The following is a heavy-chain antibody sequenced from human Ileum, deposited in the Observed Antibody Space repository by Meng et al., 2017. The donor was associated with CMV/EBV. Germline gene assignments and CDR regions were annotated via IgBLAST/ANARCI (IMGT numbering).Heavy chain of an antibody. V-gene: IGHV3-30*01. Sequence: GESLKISCAASGFTFRTYPMYWVRQASGKGLESVALILYHGNTQYYSDSVRGRFTVSRDNAKTTVYLQLNSLRPDDTAVYYCARAEEYYGGHGCDIWGQGTLVTVSS. CDR2: ILYHGNTQ. CDR3: ARAEEYYGGHGCDI. CDR1: GFTFRTYP. J-gene: IGHJ4*01. D-gene: IGHD4-23*01.